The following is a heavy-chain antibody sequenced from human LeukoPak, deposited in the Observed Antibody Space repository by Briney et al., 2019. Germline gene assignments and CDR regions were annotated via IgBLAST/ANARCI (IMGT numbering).Heavy chain of an antibody. CDR3: AKDGTPWNSGSYLIYYYYYMDV. Sequence: PGGSLRLSCAASGFTFSSYAMSWVRQAPGKGLEWVSAISGSGGSTYYADSVKGRFTISRDNSKNTLYLQMNSLRAEDTAVYYCAKDGTPWNSGSYLIYYYYYMDVWGKGTTVTVSS. V-gene: IGHV3-23*01. J-gene: IGHJ6*03. CDR2: ISGSGGST. CDR1: GFTFSSYA. D-gene: IGHD1-26*01.